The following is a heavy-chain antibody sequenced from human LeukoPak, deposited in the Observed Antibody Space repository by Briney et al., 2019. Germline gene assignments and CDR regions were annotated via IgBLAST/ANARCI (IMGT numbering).Heavy chain of an antibody. CDR2: INHSGST. J-gene: IGHJ4*02. Sequence: SETLSLTCAVYGGSFSGYYWSWIRQPPGKGLEWIGEINHSGSTNYNPSLKSRVTISVDTSKNQFSLKLSSVTAADTAVYYCAKHPSTAAPFDYWGQGTLVTVSS. CDR3: AKHPSTAAPFDY. V-gene: IGHV4-34*01. D-gene: IGHD6-6*01. CDR1: GGSFSGYY.